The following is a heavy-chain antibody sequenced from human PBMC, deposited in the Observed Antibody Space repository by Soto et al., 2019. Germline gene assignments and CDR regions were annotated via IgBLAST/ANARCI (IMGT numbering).Heavy chain of an antibody. J-gene: IGHJ6*02. Sequence: GGSLRLSCAAAGFTFSSYSMDWVRQAPGKGLGWVSYISSSSSTIYYADSVKGRFTISRDNAKNSLYLQMNSLRAEDAAVYYCAVVPDANGHYGMDVWGQGTTVTVSS. CDR3: AVVPDANGHYGMDV. CDR2: ISSSSSTI. D-gene: IGHD2-2*01. V-gene: IGHV3-48*01. CDR1: GFTFSSYS.